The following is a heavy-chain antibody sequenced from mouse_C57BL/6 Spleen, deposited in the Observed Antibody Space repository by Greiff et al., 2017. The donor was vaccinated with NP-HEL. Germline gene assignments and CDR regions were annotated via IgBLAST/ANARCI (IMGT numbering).Heavy chain of an antibody. Sequence: QVQLQQPGAGLVMPGDSVKLSCTASGYTFTSYWMHWVNQRPGQGLEWIGEIDPYDSNTNYNQNFKGKTTLTVDKSTSTVYMQLSLLTTEDSTVYCGGKDYGNGSGFACWGQGTLVTVSA. V-gene: IGHV1-69*01. J-gene: IGHJ3*01. CDR3: GKDYGNGSGFAC. D-gene: IGHD1-1*01. CDR1: GYTFTSYW. CDR2: IDPYDSNT.